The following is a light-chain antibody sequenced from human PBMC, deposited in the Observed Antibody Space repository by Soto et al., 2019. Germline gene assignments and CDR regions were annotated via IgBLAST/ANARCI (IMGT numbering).Light chain of an antibody. Sequence: EIVLTQSPATLSLSPGERATLSCRASQSVNSFLAWYQQKPGQAPRLLIYDASNRATGIPARFSGSGSETDFTLTISSLEPEXFAVXXXQXXSSWPVTFGQGTRLEIK. CDR1: QSVNSF. J-gene: IGKJ5*01. CDR2: DAS. CDR3: QXXSSWPVT. V-gene: IGKV3-11*01.